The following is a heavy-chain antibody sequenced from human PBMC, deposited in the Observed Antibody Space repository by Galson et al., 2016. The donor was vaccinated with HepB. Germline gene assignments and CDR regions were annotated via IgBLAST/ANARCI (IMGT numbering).Heavy chain of an antibody. D-gene: IGHD2-15*01. V-gene: IGHV3-23*01. CDR1: GFTFSNNG. Sequence: SLRLSCATSGFTFSNNGMSWVRQAPGKGLEWVSTFGVSVNTYYADSVKGRFTISRDNSKNTLWLQMNSLRAEDTAVYYCAKRSSGGQYYFDYWGQGTLATVSS. J-gene: IGHJ4*02. CDR3: AKRSSGGQYYFDY. CDR2: FGVSVNT.